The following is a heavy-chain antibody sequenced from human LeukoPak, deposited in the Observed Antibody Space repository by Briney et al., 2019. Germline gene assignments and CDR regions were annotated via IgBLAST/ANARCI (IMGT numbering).Heavy chain of an antibody. V-gene: IGHV3-21*01. Sequence: PGGSLRLSCAASGFTFSSYSMDWVRQAPGKGLEWVSSISSSSSYIYYADSVKGRFTISRDNAKNSLYLQMNSLRAEDTAVYYCARDFTVTYDYWGQGTLVTVSS. D-gene: IGHD4-11*01. J-gene: IGHJ4*02. CDR3: ARDFTVTYDY. CDR2: ISSSSSYI. CDR1: GFTFSSYS.